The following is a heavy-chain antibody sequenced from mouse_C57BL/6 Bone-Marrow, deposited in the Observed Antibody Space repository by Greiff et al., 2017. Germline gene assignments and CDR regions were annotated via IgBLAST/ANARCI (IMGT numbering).Heavy chain of an antibody. CDR1: GYTFTDYY. V-gene: IGHV1-19*01. Sequence: EVKLQESGPVLVKPGASVKMSCKASGYTFTDYYMNWVKQSHGKSLEWIGVINPYNGGTSYNQKFKGKATLTVDKSSSTAYMELSSLTSEDSAVYYCARAYSFAYWGQGTLVTVSA. D-gene: IGHD2-10*01. J-gene: IGHJ3*01. CDR2: INPYNGGT. CDR3: ARAYSFAY.